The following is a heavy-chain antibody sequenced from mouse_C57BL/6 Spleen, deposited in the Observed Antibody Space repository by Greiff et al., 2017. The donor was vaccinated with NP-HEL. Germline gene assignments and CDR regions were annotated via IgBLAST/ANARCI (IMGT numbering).Heavy chain of an antibody. CDR1: GFTFTSYC. CDR2: IIPTANGYTK. CDR3: ERYDYGYLFDD. V-gene: IGHV7-3*01. D-gene: IGHD2-2*01. Sequence: EVQLVESGGGFVQPGGSLSLSCAASGFTFTSYCMHWVRQPPGQALEWLGFIIPTANGYTKEYSASVKCRFTISRDKSQSIRHLQRKALRADDSYTYYCERYDYGYLFDDWGKGTTLTAAS. J-gene: IGHJ2*01.